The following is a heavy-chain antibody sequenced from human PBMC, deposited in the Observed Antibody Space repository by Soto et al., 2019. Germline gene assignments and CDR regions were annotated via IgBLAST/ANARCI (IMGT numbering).Heavy chain of an antibody. CDR2: INPSSGTT. CDR1: GYSFTTYY. V-gene: IGHV1-46*01. CDR3: AREWPNNTVIGGVTYRYCHAMDV. J-gene: IGHJ6*02. Sequence: QVQLVQSGAEVKKPGASVKVSCKASGYSFTTYYIQWVRHAPGHGPEWLGIINPSSGTTRYAQHFQVRVTLTRDTSTSTGYMELPGLRSEDSAVYYWAREWPNNTVIGGVTYRYCHAMDVWGQGTTVTVSS. D-gene: IGHD3-16*01.